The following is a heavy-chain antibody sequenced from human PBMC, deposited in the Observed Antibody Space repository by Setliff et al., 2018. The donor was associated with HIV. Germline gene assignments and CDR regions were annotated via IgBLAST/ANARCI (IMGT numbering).Heavy chain of an antibody. J-gene: IGHJ5*01. CDR2: INPYSGNT. D-gene: IGHD3-22*01. Sequence: ASVKVSCKASGYTFTSYDINWVRQATGHGLEWMGWINPYSGNTGYAQKFQGRVTMTRETSTSTAYLELSNLRAEDTAVYICVRGIYDSSGFWYPHGDSWGQGTLVTVSS. V-gene: IGHV1-8*01. CDR1: GYTFTSYD. CDR3: VRGIYDSSGFWYPHGDS.